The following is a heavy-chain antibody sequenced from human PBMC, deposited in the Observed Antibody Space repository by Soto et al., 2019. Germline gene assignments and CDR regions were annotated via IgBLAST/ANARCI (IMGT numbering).Heavy chain of an antibody. CDR3: ARANSEAIFGVLIG. CDR1: GGSITSGVYY. CDR2: IYYSGST. Sequence: TLSLTCSVSGGSITSGVYYWTWIRQHPGKGLEWIGYIYYSGSTYYNPSLKSRVTISRDTSKNQFSLNLTSVTAADTAVYYCARANSEAIFGVLIGWGQGTLVT. V-gene: IGHV4-31*03. J-gene: IGHJ4*01. D-gene: IGHD3-3*01.